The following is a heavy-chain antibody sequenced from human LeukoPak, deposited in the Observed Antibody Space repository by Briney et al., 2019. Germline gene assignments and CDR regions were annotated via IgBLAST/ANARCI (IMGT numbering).Heavy chain of an antibody. CDR1: GFTFSSYW. J-gene: IGHJ4*02. Sequence: GGSLRLSCAASGFTFSSYWMSWIRQAPGKGLEWVANIKQDGSEKYYVDSVKGRFTISRDNAKNSLYLQMNSLRAEDTAVYYCARGYGDLYFDYWGQGTLVTVSS. D-gene: IGHD4-17*01. V-gene: IGHV3-7*01. CDR3: ARGYGDLYFDY. CDR2: IKQDGSEK.